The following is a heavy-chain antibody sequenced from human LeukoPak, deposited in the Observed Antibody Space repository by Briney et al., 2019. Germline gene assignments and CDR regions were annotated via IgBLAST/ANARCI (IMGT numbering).Heavy chain of an antibody. D-gene: IGHD3-3*02. CDR1: GYTFTGYY. CDR2: INPNSGGT. CDR3: ARALGVKAVLDEDIDY. J-gene: IGHJ4*02. Sequence: ASVKVSCKASGYTFTGYYMHWVRQAPGQGLEWMGWINPNSGGTNYAQKFQGRVTMTRDTSISTAYMELSRLRSDDTAVYYCARALGVKAVLDEDIDYWGQGTLVTVSS. V-gene: IGHV1-2*02.